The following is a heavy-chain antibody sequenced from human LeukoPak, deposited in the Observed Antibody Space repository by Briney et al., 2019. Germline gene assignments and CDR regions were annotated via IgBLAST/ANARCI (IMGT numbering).Heavy chain of an antibody. J-gene: IGHJ5*02. CDR1: GFTFGDYA. CDR2: IRSKAFGETT. CDR3: SPAAGSP. D-gene: IGHD6-13*01. V-gene: IGHV3-49*04. Sequence: GGSLRLSCTASGFTFGDYAMSWVRQAPGKGLEWVGFIRSKAFGETTEYAASVKGRFTISRDDSNSIAHLHMSSLKTEDTAVYYCSPAAGSPWGQGTLVTVSS.